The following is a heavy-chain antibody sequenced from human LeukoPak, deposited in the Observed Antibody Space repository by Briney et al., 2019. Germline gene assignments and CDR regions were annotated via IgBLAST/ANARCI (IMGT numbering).Heavy chain of an antibody. J-gene: IGHJ4*02. CDR2: IIPIFGTA. V-gene: IGHV1-69*05. Sequence: ASVKVSCKASGGTFSSYAISWVRRAHGQGLEWMGGIIPIFGTANYEQKFQGRVTITTDESTSTAYMELSSLRSEDTAVYYCARGPEIRKWKLRRDYFDYWGQGTLVTVSS. CDR1: GGTFSSYA. D-gene: IGHD1-26*01. CDR3: ARGPEIRKWKLRRDYFDY.